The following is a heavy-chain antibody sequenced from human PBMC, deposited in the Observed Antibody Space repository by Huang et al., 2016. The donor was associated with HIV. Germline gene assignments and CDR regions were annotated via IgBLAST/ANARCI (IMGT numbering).Heavy chain of an antibody. CDR1: GDSVSSASYY. D-gene: IGHD3-10*01. Sequence: QVQLQESGPGLVKPSETLSLSCTVSGDSVSSASYYWSWIRQPPGSGLEWIGDIYFSGDTNYNPAVKSRVTISIDTSKNQFSLRRSSVSAADTAVYYCVSHGSGTADYWGQGTLVTVSS. J-gene: IGHJ4*02. V-gene: IGHV4-61*01. CDR3: VSHGSGTADY. CDR2: IYFSGDT.